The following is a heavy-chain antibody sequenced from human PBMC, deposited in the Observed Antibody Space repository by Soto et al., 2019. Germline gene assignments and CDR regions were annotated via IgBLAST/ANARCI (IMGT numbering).Heavy chain of an antibody. CDR1: GGSISSSNW. CDR2: IYHSGST. D-gene: IGHD3-3*01. CDR3: ARDNDFSNWFDP. Sequence: QVQLQESGPGLVKPSGTLSLTCAVSGGSISSSNWWSWVRQPPGKGLEWIGEIYHSGSTNYNPSLNSRVTISVDKSKYQFSLKLSSVTAADTPVYFCARDNDFSNWFDPWGQGTLVTVSS. V-gene: IGHV4-4*02. J-gene: IGHJ5*02.